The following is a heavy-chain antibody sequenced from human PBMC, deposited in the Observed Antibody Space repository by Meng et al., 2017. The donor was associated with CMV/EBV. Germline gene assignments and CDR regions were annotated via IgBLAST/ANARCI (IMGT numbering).Heavy chain of an antibody. CDR3: ANQYSSSWGGGYFDY. J-gene: IGHJ4*02. V-gene: IGHV4-39*01. Sequence: SETLSLTCTVSGGSISSSSYYWGWIRQPPGKGLEWIGSIYYSGSTYYNPSLKSRVTISVDTFKNQFSLKLSSVTAADTAVYYCANQYSSSWGGGYFDYWGQGTLVTVSS. CDR1: GGSISSSSYY. CDR2: IYYSGST. D-gene: IGHD6-13*01.